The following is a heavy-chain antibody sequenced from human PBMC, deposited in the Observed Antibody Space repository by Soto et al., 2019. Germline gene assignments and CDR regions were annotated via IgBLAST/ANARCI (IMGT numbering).Heavy chain of an antibody. CDR3: ARDDRLVVVAAQGMDV. D-gene: IGHD2-15*01. J-gene: IGHJ6*02. Sequence: GGSLRLSCAASGFTFSSYGMHWVRQAPGKGLEWVAVIWYDGSNKYYADSVKGRFTISRDNSKNTLYLQMNSLRAEDTAVYYCARDDRLVVVAAQGMDVWGQGTRVTVSS. CDR1: GFTFSSYG. CDR2: IWYDGSNK. V-gene: IGHV3-33*01.